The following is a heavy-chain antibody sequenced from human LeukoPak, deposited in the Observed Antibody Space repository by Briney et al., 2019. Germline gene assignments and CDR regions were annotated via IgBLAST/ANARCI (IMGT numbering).Heavy chain of an antibody. Sequence: TSETLSLTCAVYGGSFSGYYWSWIRQPPGKGLEWIGEINHSGSTNYNPSLKSRVTISVDTSKNQFSQKLSSVTAADTAVYYCARGLRYFDWLLYTYFDYWGQGTLVTVSS. V-gene: IGHV4-34*01. CDR3: ARGLRYFDWLLYTYFDY. J-gene: IGHJ4*02. CDR2: INHSGST. D-gene: IGHD3-9*01. CDR1: GGSFSGYY.